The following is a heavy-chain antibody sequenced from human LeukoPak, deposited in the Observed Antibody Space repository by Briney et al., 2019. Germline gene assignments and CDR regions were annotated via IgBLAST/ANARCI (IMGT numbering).Heavy chain of an antibody. V-gene: IGHV5-51*01. CDR3: ARREYGAYGSLGY. CDR2: IYPGDSNT. D-gene: IGHD3-22*01. J-gene: IGHJ4*02. CDR1: GYSFTSYW. Sequence: GESLKICCKGSGYSFTSYWIGWVRQMHGKGLEWMGIIYPGDSNTRYSPSFQGQVTISADMSISTAYLQWSSLKASDTAMYYCARREYGAYGSLGYWGQGTLVTVSS.